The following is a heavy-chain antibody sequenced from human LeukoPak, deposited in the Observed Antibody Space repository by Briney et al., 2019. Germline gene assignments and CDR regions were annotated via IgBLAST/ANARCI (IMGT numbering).Heavy chain of an antibody. Sequence: GGSLRLSCAASGFTFTTYWMSWVRQLPGKGLEWVANINQDGTEKYYADPVKGRFTISRDNAKNSLDLQMNSLRVEDTGIYYCVKVAKYYYGSETYYFFEHWGQGTPVTASS. D-gene: IGHD3-10*01. CDR1: GFTFTTYW. CDR3: VKVAKYYYGSETYYFFEH. CDR2: INQDGTEK. J-gene: IGHJ4*02. V-gene: IGHV3-7*01.